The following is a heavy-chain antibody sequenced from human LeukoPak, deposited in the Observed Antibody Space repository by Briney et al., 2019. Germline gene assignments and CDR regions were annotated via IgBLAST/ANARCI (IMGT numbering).Heavy chain of an antibody. V-gene: IGHV4-39*07. J-gene: IGHJ4*02. CDR2: IYYSGST. D-gene: IGHD6-19*01. CDR3: ARRGYSSGWYPFDY. Sequence: PSETPSLTCTVSGGSISSSSYYWGWIRQPPGKGLEWIGSIYYSGSTYYNPSLKSRVTISVDTSKNQFSLKLSSVTAADTAVYYCARRGYSSGWYPFDYWGQGTLVTVSS. CDR1: GGSISSSSYY.